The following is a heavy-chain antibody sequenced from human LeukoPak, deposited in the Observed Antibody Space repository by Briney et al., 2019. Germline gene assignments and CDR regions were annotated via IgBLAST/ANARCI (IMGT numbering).Heavy chain of an antibody. D-gene: IGHD3-10*01. CDR1: GYTLSKLS. Sequence: ASVKVSCKVFGYTLSKLSINWVRQATGQGLEWMGWMNPNSGNTGYAQKFQGRVTITRNTSISTAYMELSSLRSEDTAVYYCARGAYSGSAYYYYYYMDVWGKGTTVTVSS. J-gene: IGHJ6*03. CDR2: MNPNSGNT. CDR3: ARGAYSGSAYYYYYYMDV. V-gene: IGHV1-8*03.